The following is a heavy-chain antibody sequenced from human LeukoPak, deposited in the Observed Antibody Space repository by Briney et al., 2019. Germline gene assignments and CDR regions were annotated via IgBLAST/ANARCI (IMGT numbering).Heavy chain of an antibody. V-gene: IGHV3-23*01. D-gene: IGHD5-12*01. Sequence: GGSLRLSCAASGFTFSSYAMTWVRQGPGKGLEWVSDISGGGGSTYYAYSVTGRVTISRDNAKNTLYLQMHSLRAEDTAVYYCAIYSGYGTSAFDIWGQGTMVTVSS. CDR1: GFTFSSYA. CDR2: ISGGGGST. CDR3: AIYSGYGTSAFDI. J-gene: IGHJ3*02.